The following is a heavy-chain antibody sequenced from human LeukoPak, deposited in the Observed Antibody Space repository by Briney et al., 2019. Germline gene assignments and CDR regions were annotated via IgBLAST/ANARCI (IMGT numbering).Heavy chain of an antibody. CDR2: SYYSGGT. CDR3: ARVGSGNFDY. V-gene: IGHV4-59*01. CDR1: GGSISTYY. J-gene: IGHJ4*02. D-gene: IGHD1-26*01. Sequence: SETLSLTCTVSGGSISTYYWSWIRQPPGKGLEWIGYSYYSGGTYSNPSLKSRVTISVDTSKNQFSLKLNSVAAADTAVYYCARVGSGNFDYWGQGTLVTVSS.